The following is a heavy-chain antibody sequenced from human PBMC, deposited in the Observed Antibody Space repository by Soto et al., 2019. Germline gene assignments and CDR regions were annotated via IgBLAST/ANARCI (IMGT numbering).Heavy chain of an antibody. CDR3: AREKFSNYVGP. Sequence: QVQLVQSGAEVKKPGSSVKVSCKSSGGTFNSYRISWVRQARGQGLEWMGGLIPIFGTPNYAQKFQGRLTITADESTSTVYMELSSLRSEDTAMYYCAREKFSNYVGPWGQGSLVTVSS. CDR2: LIPIFGTP. J-gene: IGHJ5*02. D-gene: IGHD4-4*01. V-gene: IGHV1-69*01. CDR1: GGTFNSYR.